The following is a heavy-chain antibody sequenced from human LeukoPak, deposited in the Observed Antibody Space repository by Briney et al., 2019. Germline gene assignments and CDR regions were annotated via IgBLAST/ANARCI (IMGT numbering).Heavy chain of an antibody. CDR1: GFTFSNYW. CDR3: ARGGYYSAWAGDY. CDR2: INEDGSEK. Sequence: GGSLRLSCAASGFTFSNYWMGWVRQAPGRGLEWVANINEDGSEKYYVDSVKGRFTISRDNGKNSLYLQINSLRAEDTAVFYCARGGYYSAWAGDYWGQGTLVTVSS. J-gene: IGHJ4*02. V-gene: IGHV3-7*01. D-gene: IGHD3-22*01.